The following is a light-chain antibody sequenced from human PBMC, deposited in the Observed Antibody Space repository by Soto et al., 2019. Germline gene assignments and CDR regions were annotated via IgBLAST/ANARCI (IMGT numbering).Light chain of an antibody. CDR2: DAS. V-gene: IGKV3-15*01. CDR3: QHYNHWPLT. J-gene: IGKJ4*01. CDR1: QSVSSN. Sequence: EIVMTQSPATLSVSPGERATLSYRASQSVSSNLAWYQQKPGQAPRLLIYDASTRATGIPARFSGSGSGTEFTLTISSLQSEDFSLYYCQHYNHWPLTFGGGTKVEIK.